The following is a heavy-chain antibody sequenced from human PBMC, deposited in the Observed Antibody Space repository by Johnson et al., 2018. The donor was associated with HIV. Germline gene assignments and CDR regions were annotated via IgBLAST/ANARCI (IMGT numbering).Heavy chain of an antibody. D-gene: IGHD6-13*01. CDR1: GLTFSKYG. J-gene: IGHJ3*02. CDR3: ARVGAQQVARGAFEI. V-gene: IGHV3-30*03. Sequence: QEKLVESGGGVVQPGKSLTLSCVGSGLTFSKYGVHWVRQAPGKGLEWVAVISYDGSNKYYADSVKGRFTISRDNSKNTLYLQMNSLRAEDTAVYYCARVGAQQVARGAFEIWGQGTMVTVSS. CDR2: ISYDGSNK.